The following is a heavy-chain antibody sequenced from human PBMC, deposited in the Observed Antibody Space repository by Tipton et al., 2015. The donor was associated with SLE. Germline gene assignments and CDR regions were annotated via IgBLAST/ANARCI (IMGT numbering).Heavy chain of an antibody. D-gene: IGHD3-10*02. Sequence: GSLRLSCAASGFTFSSYGMQWVRQAPGKGLQWVAFIRYDGTNKYYADSVKGRFTISRDDSKNTLYLQMTSLRAEDTAVYYCTKNLFDIDAPHYWGQGSLVTVSS. J-gene: IGHJ4*02. CDR1: GFTFSSYG. CDR2: IRYDGTNK. CDR3: TKNLFDIDAPHY. V-gene: IGHV3-30*02.